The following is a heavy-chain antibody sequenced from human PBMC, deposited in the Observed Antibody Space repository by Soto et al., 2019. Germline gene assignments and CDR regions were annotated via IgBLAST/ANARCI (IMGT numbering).Heavy chain of an antibody. CDR1: GFTFSSYW. D-gene: IGHD2-21*02. CDR3: VRDFIVVVTATGAFAI. J-gene: IGHJ3*02. V-gene: IGHV3-74*03. CDR2: IKTDGTVT. Sequence: PGGSLRLSCAASGFTFSSYWMHWVRQDAGKGLLWVSSIKTDGTVTQYADSVKGRFTVSRDNAKNTLYLQMNSLRAEDTAVYYCVRDFIVVVTATGAFAIWGQGTLVTVSS.